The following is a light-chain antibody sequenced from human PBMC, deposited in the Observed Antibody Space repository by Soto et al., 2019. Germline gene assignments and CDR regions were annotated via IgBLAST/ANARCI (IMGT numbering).Light chain of an antibody. J-gene: IGKJ4*01. CDR1: QVISSW. CDR3: HQASSFPLS. V-gene: IGKV1-12*01. Sequence: DIQMTQSPSSVSASVGDTVTVSCRASQVISSWLAWYQQKPGRAPNLLIYKASTLQTGVPSRFRGSGSGTDVTLTITNLQPEDFATYYCHQASSFPLSFGGGTKVEIK. CDR2: KAS.